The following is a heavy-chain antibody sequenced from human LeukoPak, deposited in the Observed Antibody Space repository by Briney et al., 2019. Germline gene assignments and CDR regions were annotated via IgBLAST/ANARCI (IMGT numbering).Heavy chain of an antibody. Sequence: ASVKDSCKASGYTFTNYFMHWVRQAPGQGLEWMGVINPSGGGTTYAQKFQGRVTITADESTSTAYMELSSLRSEDTAVYYCARDRVPLTTVTWNFDYWGQGTLVTVSS. CDR2: INPSGGGT. D-gene: IGHD4-17*01. J-gene: IGHJ4*02. CDR3: ARDRVPLTTVTWNFDY. CDR1: GYTFTNYF. V-gene: IGHV1-46*01.